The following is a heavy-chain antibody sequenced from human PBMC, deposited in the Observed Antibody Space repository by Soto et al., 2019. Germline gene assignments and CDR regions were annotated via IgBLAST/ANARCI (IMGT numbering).Heavy chain of an antibody. V-gene: IGHV1-18*01. Sequence: ASVKVSCKASGYTFTSYGISWVRQAPGQGLEWMGWISAYNGNTNYAQKLQGRVTMTTDTSTSTAYMELRSLRSDDTAVYYCARDQENLESLLWFGEPKEPYFDIWGQGTMVTVSS. CDR1: GYTFTSYG. CDR2: ISAYNGNT. D-gene: IGHD3-10*01. CDR3: ARDQENLESLLWFGEPKEPYFDI. J-gene: IGHJ3*02.